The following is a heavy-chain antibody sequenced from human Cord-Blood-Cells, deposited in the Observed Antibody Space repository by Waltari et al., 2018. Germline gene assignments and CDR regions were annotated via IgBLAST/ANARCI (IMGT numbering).Heavy chain of an antibody. CDR2: INCDGGST. J-gene: IGHJ3*02. Sequence: EVQLVESGGGLVQPGGSLRLSCAASGFTFSSYWMHWVRQAPGKGLVWVSRINCDGGSTSYTDSVKGVFTVSRDNAKNTLYLQMNSLRAEDTAVYYCARRLVGATLNDAFDIWGQGTMVTVSS. V-gene: IGHV3-74*01. CDR1: GFTFSSYW. CDR3: ARRLVGATLNDAFDI. D-gene: IGHD2-15*01.